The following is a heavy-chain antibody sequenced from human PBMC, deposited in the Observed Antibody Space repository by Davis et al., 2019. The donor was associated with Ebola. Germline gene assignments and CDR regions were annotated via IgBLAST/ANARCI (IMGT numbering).Heavy chain of an antibody. V-gene: IGHV3-9*01. CDR2: ISWNSGSI. D-gene: IGHD4-17*01. J-gene: IGHJ5*02. Sequence: SLKISCAASGFTFDDYAMHWVRQAPGKGLEWVSGISWNSGSIGYADSVKGRFTISRDNAKNSLYLQMNSLRAEDTALYYCAKGGDYAPTWFEPWGQGTLVTVSS. CDR1: GFTFDDYA. CDR3: AKGGDYAPTWFEP.